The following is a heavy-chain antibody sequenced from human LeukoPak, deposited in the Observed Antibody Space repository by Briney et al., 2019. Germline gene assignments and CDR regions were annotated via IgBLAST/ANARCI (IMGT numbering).Heavy chain of an antibody. D-gene: IGHD1-1*01. J-gene: IGHJ4*02. CDR1: GYTFINYY. CDR2: INPSGGST. V-gene: IGHV1-46*01. Sequence: ASVTVSCKASGYTFINYYIHWVRQAPGQGLEWVGIINPSGGSTTYAQKFQGRVSMTRGTSTSTVYMELSSLESDDTALYYCARHSLPGTTPFDYWGQGTLVTVSS. CDR3: ARHSLPGTTPFDY.